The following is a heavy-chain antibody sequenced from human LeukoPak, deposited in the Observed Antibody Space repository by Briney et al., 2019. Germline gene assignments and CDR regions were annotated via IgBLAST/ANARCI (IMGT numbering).Heavy chain of an antibody. CDR3: ARDTPPGGAAAGPNWFDP. J-gene: IGHJ5*02. CDR2: ISAYNGNT. Sequence: GASVKVSCKASGYTFTSYGISWVRQAPGQGLEWMGWISAYNGNTNYAQKLQGRVTMTTDTSTSTAYMELRSLRSDDTAVYYCARDTPPGGAAAGPNWFDPWGQGTLVTVSS. CDR1: GYTFTSYG. D-gene: IGHD6-13*01. V-gene: IGHV1-18*01.